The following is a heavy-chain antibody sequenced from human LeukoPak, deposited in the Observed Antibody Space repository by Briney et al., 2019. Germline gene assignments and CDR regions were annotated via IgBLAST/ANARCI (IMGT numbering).Heavy chain of an antibody. D-gene: IGHD2-8*01. CDR2: IYSGGST. CDR3: ARDLLRGPNGGY. Sequence: GGSPRLSCAASGFTVSSNYMSWVRQAPGKGLEWVSLIYSGGSTYYADSVKGRFTISRDNSRNTLYLQMNSLRAEDTAVYYCARDLLRGPNGGYWGQGTLVTVSS. CDR1: GFTVSSNY. J-gene: IGHJ4*02. V-gene: IGHV3-53*01.